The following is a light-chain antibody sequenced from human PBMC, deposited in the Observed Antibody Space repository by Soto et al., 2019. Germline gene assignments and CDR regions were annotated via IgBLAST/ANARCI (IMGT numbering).Light chain of an antibody. Sequence: DIQMTQSPSSLSASVGDRVTITCRASQGISNYLAWYQQKPGKVPKLLIYAASTLQSGVPSRFSGSGSGTDFTLTISSLQPEDVATYYCQKYNRAVTFGQGTRLEIK. CDR3: QKYNRAVT. V-gene: IGKV1-27*01. J-gene: IGKJ5*01. CDR1: QGISNY. CDR2: AAS.